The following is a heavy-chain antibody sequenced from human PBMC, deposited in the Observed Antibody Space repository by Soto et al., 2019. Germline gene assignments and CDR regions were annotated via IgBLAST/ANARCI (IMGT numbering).Heavy chain of an antibody. V-gene: IGHV4-34*01. D-gene: IGHD3-16*02. CDR1: GGSFSGYY. Sequence: PSETLSLTCAVYGGSFSGYYWSWIRQPPGKGLEWIGEINHSGSTNYNPSLKSRVTISVDTSKNQFSLKLSSVTAADTAVYYCARGPPYDYVWGSYRYTIGPVDYWGQGTLVTVSS. CDR2: INHSGST. CDR3: ARGPPYDYVWGSYRYTIGPVDY. J-gene: IGHJ4*02.